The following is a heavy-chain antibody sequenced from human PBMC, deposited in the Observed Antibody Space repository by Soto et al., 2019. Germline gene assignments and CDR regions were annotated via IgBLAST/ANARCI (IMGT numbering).Heavy chain of an antibody. J-gene: IGHJ4*02. Sequence: GGSLRLSCAASGFTFSSYAMSWVRQAPGKGLEWVSAISGSGGSTYYADSVKGRFTISRDNSKNTLYLQMNSLRAEDTAVYYCAKASTYDFWSGGDYWGQGTLVTVSS. V-gene: IGHV3-23*01. CDR2: ISGSGGST. CDR1: GFTFSSYA. D-gene: IGHD3-3*01. CDR3: AKASTYDFWSGGDY.